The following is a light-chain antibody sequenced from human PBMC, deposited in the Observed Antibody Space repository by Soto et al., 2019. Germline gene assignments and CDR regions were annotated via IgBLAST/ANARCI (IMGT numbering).Light chain of an antibody. CDR2: GAS. CDR1: QSVSVSF. V-gene: IGKV3-20*01. CDR3: QQYGSSSWT. Sequence: EIVLTQSPGTLSLSPGERATLSCRASQSVSVSFLAWYQQKPGQAPRLIIYGASSRATGIPDRFSGSGSGTDFTLTISRLQPEDFAVYYCQQYGSSSWTFGQGTKVDIK. J-gene: IGKJ1*01.